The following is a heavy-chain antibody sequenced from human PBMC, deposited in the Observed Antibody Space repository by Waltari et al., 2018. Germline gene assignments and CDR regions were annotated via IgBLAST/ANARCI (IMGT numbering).Heavy chain of an antibody. V-gene: IGHV1-18*01. D-gene: IGHD2-15*01. CDR2: IGAYNGNT. Sequence: QVQLVQSAAEVKTPGASVKVSCKASGYTFSSNGISWVRQAPGQGLEWMGWIGAYNGNTNYAQNLQGRVTMTTDTSTSTAYMELRSLRSDDTAVYHCARDPGYGSGGSCPRPDYWCQRTLVTVSS. J-gene: IGHJ4*02. CDR3: ARDPGYGSGGSCPRPDY. CDR1: GYTFSSNG.